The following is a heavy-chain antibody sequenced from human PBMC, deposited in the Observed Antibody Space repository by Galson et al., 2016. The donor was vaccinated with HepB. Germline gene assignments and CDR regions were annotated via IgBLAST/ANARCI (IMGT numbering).Heavy chain of an antibody. CDR2: ISNDGSNK. CDR3: ARFIASPWNDYYYYGMDV. V-gene: IGHV3-30-3*01. Sequence: SLRLSCADSGFIFRSYAMNWVRQAPGKGLEWLAVISNDGSNKYFADSVKGRFTISRDNSKNTLYPQMNSLRAEDTAVYYCARFIASPWNDYYYYGMDVWGKGTTVTVSS. D-gene: IGHD1-1*01. J-gene: IGHJ6*04. CDR1: GFIFRSYA.